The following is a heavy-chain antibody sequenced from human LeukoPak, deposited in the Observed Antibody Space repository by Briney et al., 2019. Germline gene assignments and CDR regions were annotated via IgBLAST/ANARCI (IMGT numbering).Heavy chain of an antibody. J-gene: IGHJ4*02. V-gene: IGHV4-4*07. Sequence: KSSETLSLTCAVSGGSISSYYWSWIRHPAGKGLEWSGRIYTSGSTNYTPSLKSRVTMSVDTSKNQFSLKLSSVTAADTAVYYWARSYCSSTSCYLYYFDYWGQGTLVTVSS. CDR1: GGSISSYY. D-gene: IGHD2-2*01. CDR2: IYTSGST. CDR3: ARSYCSSTSCYLYYFDY.